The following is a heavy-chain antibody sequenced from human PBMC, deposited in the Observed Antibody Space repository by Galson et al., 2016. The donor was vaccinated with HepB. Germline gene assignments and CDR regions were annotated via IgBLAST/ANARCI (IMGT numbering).Heavy chain of an antibody. CDR1: GFKFDDYG. CDR3: ARLRGSSGWYYFDY. V-gene: IGHV3-20*04. Sequence: SLRLSCAASGFKFDDYGMNWVRQVPWKGLEWVSGINWSGGSTSYADSVRGRFTISRDNAKNSLYLQMNSLRADDTALYYCARLRGSSGWYYFDYWGQGALVTVSS. J-gene: IGHJ4*02. CDR2: INWSGGST. D-gene: IGHD6-13*01.